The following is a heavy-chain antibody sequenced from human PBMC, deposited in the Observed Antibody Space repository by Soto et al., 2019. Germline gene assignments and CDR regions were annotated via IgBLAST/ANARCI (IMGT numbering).Heavy chain of an antibody. D-gene: IGHD6-6*01. CDR2: IGFRGDST. Sequence: VQLLESGGGLVQPGGSLRLSCAASGFPFSSYAMSWVRHVPDKGLEWVSAIGFRGDSTNYADSVKGRFIISRDNSKNTLFLQMNSLRGDDTAVYYCARKFSSSSFYLDYWGQGALVTVSS. CDR1: GFPFSSYA. CDR3: ARKFSSSSFYLDY. J-gene: IGHJ4*02. V-gene: IGHV3-23*01.